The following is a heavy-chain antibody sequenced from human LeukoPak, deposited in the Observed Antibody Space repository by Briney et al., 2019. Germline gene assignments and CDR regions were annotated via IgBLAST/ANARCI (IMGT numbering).Heavy chain of an antibody. J-gene: IGHJ4*02. Sequence: SETLSLTCTVSGYSISSGYNWGWIRQPPGKGLEWIGSIYHSGSTYYNPSLKSRVTISVDTSKNQFSLKLSSVTAADTAVYYCARGVYDILTGYHYFDYWGQGTLVTVSS. CDR2: IYHSGST. D-gene: IGHD3-9*01. CDR1: GYSISSGYN. V-gene: IGHV4-38-2*02. CDR3: ARGVYDILTGYHYFDY.